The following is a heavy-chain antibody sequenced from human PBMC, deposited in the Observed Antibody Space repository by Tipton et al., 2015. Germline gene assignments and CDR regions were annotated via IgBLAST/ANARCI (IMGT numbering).Heavy chain of an antibody. CDR2: IYYSGGP. Sequence: TLSLTCTVSGASISLGGYYWGWIRQPPGKGLEWIGRIYYSGGPKYNPSLKSRVTISVGKFKNQFSLELNSVTAADTAVYYCARVDILLSQGGMDVWGQGTTVTVSS. CDR3: ARVDILLSQGGMDV. CDR1: GASISLGGYY. V-gene: IGHV4-39*01. J-gene: IGHJ6*02. D-gene: IGHD3-10*01.